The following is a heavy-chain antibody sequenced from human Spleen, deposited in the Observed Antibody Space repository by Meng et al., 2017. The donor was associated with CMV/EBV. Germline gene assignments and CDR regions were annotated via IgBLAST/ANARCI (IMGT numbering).Heavy chain of an antibody. CDR2: LSYDGSNK. V-gene: IGHV3-30-3*01. J-gene: IGHJ2*01. D-gene: IGHD3-10*01. Sequence: SCFTFITYALHWVRQAPGKGLEWVAILSYDGSNKYYADSVKGRFTISRDNSKNTLYLQMSSLRAEDTAVYYCARDYFPLRVRWHFDLWGRGTLVTVSS. CDR1: CFTFITYA. CDR3: ARDYFPLRVRWHFDL.